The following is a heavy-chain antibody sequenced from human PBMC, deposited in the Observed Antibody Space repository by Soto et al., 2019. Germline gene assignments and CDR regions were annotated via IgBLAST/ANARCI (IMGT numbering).Heavy chain of an antibody. Sequence: QVQLVQSGAEVKNPGSSVKVSCKAFGGTFSSYAISWVLQAPVQGLEWMGGIIPIFGTANYAQKFQGRVTITEDESTSTAYMELSSLTPEDTAVYYCARGDDYGGNSGTCDYWGQGTLVTVSS. J-gene: IGHJ4*02. D-gene: IGHD4-17*01. CDR2: IIPIFGTA. CDR3: ARGDDYGGNSGTCDY. CDR1: GGTFSSYA. V-gene: IGHV1-69*01.